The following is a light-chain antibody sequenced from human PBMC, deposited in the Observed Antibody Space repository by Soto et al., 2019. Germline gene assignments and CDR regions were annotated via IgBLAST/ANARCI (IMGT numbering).Light chain of an antibody. CDR3: ASSAGTFYV. Sequence: QSALTQPPSASGSLGQSVTISCTGTSRDVGGSNSVSWYRHHPGKAPKVMIYEVTKRPSGVPDRFSASKSGNTASLTVSGLQAEDEPDYYCASSAGTFYVFGSGTKLTVL. J-gene: IGLJ1*01. CDR1: SRDVGGSNS. CDR2: EVT. V-gene: IGLV2-8*01.